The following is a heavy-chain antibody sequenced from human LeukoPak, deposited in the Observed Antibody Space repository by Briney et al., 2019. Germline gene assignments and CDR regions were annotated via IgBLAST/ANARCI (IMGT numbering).Heavy chain of an antibody. V-gene: IGHV3-30-3*01. CDR2: ISYDGSNK. CDR3: ARLRFLEWLLFDY. CDR1: GFTFSSYA. Sequence: GRSLRLSCAAPGFTFSSYAMHWVRQAPGKGLEWVAVISYDGSNKYYADSVKGRFTISRDNSKNTLYLQMNSLRAEDTAVYYCARLRFLEWLLFDYWGQGTLVTVSS. J-gene: IGHJ4*02. D-gene: IGHD3-3*01.